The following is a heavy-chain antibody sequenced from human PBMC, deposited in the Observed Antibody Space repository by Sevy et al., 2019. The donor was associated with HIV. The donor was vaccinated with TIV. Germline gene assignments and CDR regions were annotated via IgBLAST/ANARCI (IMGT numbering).Heavy chain of an antibody. CDR1: GYTFTDYF. J-gene: IGHJ6*02. CDR3: ARDGRYCSTSSCYFGYYAMDV. D-gene: IGHD2-2*01. V-gene: IGHV1-2*02. CDR2: IISNNNGT. Sequence: ASVKVSCKASGYTFTDYFMHWVRQAPGQGLEWMGWIISNNNGTNYAQKFQGRVTMTRDTSINTAYMELRGLRYDDTAVYYCARDGRYCSTSSCYFGYYAMDVWGQGTTVTVFS.